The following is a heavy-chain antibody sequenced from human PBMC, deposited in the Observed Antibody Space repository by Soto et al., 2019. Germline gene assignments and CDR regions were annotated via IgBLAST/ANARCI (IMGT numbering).Heavy chain of an antibody. CDR1: GFTVSSNY. D-gene: IGHD5-12*01. CDR2: IYSGGST. CDR3: ASRGRWLQLEAFDI. J-gene: IGHJ3*02. Sequence: GGSLRLSCAASGFTVSSNYMSWVRQAPGKGLEWVSVIYSGGSTYYADSVKGRFTISRDNSKNTLYLQMNSLRAEDTAVYYCASRGRWLQLEAFDIWGQGTMVTVSS. V-gene: IGHV3-53*01.